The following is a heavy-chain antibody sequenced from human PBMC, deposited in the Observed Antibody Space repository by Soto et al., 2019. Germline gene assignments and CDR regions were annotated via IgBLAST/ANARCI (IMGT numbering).Heavy chain of an antibody. J-gene: IGHJ4*02. CDR1: GYTFTSYY. V-gene: IGHV1-46*03. CDR3: AIDPYPGCSSTSCYGVENYYFDY. D-gene: IGHD2-2*01. CDR2: INPSGGST. Sequence: QVQLVQSGAEVKKPGASVKVSCKASGYTFTSYYMHWVRQAPGQGLEWMGIINPSGGSTSYAQKFQGRVTMTRDTSTITFYMELSSLRSEDTAVYYCAIDPYPGCSSTSCYGVENYYFDYWGQGTLVTVSS.